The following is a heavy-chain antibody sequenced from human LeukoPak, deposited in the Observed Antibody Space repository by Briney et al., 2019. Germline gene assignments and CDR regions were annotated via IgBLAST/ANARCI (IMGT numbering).Heavy chain of an antibody. V-gene: IGHV3-30-3*01. J-gene: IGHJ4*02. Sequence: PGRSLRLSCAASGFTFSSYAMHWVRQAPGKGLEWVAVISYDGSNKYYADSVKGRFTISRDNSKNTLYLQMNSLRAEDTAVYYCARASRAAGLDYWAREPWSPSPQ. CDR2: ISYDGSNK. D-gene: IGHD6-13*01. CDR1: GFTFSSYA. CDR3: ARASRAAGLDY.